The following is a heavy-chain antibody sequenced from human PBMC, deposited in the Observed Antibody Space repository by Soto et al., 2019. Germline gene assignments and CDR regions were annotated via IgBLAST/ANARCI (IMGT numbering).Heavy chain of an antibody. D-gene: IGHD3-10*01. CDR1: GYTFTGYY. CDR2: INPNSGGT. J-gene: IGHJ6*02. V-gene: IGHV1-2*02. CDR3: AAMLRGVIYGMDV. Sequence: ASVKVSCKXSGYTFTGYYMHWVRQAPGQGLEWMGWINPNSGGTNYAQKFQGRVTMTRDTSISTAYMELSRLRSDDTAVYYCAAMLRGVIYGMDVWGQGTTVTVSS.